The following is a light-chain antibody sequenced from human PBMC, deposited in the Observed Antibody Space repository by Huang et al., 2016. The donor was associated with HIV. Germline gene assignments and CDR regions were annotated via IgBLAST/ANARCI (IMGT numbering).Light chain of an antibody. Sequence: DIVMTQSPDSLAVSLGERATINCKSSQSVLSSSDNKNYLAWFQQIPGHSPRLLIYWASTRESGVPDRFSGSVSGTDFTLAISTLQAEDVAVYYCQQYYNIPYTFGQGTKLEIK. J-gene: IGKJ2*01. CDR3: QQYYNIPYT. CDR2: WAS. CDR1: QSVLSSSDNKNY. V-gene: IGKV4-1*01.